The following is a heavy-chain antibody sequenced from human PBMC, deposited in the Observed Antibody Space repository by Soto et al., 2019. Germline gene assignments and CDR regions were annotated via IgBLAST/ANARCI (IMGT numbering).Heavy chain of an antibody. Sequence: QVQLQQWGAGLLKPSETLSLTCAVYGGFVTSGSYYWGWIRQPPGKGLEWIGEMSHSGGTHFNPSLKGRVTISVDTSKNQFTLKMSSVTAADTALYYCARVERGTATTVVDAFDIWGPGTMVTVSS. D-gene: IGHD1-1*01. CDR1: GGFVTSGSYY. CDR2: MSHSGGT. V-gene: IGHV4-34*01. J-gene: IGHJ3*02. CDR3: ARVERGTATTVVDAFDI.